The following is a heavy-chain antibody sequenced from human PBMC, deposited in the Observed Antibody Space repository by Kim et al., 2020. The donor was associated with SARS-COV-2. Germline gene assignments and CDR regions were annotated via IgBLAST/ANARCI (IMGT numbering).Heavy chain of an antibody. D-gene: IGHD3-3*01. V-gene: IGHV4-59*13. CDR2: IYYSGST. CDR1: GGSISSYY. Sequence: SETLSLTCTVSGGSISSYYWSWIRQPRGKGLEWIGYIYYSGSTNYNPSLKSRVTISVDTSKNQFSLKLSSVTAADTAVYYCARGRSIFGVVTAPFDPWGQGTLVTVSS. J-gene: IGHJ5*02. CDR3: ARGRSIFGVVTAPFDP.